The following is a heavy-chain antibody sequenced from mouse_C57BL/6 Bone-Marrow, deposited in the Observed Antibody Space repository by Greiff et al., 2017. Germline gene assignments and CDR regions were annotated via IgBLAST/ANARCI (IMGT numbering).Heavy chain of an antibody. V-gene: IGHV1-64*01. CDR3: ARAVVATNFDY. CDR1: GYTFTSYW. D-gene: IGHD1-1*01. J-gene: IGHJ2*01. Sequence: QVQLQQSGAELVKPGASVKLSCKASGYTFTSYWMHWVKQRPGQGLEWIGMIHPNSGSTNYNEKFKSKATLTVDKSSSTAYMQLSSLTSEDSAVYYCARAVVATNFDYWGQGTTLTVSS. CDR2: IHPNSGST.